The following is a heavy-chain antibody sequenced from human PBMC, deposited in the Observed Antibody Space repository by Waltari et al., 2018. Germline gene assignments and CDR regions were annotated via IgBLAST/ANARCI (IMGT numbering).Heavy chain of an antibody. D-gene: IGHD3-3*01. CDR1: GFTFSSYG. CDR3: ARGGDFWSGYPLDY. Sequence: QVQLVESGGGVVQPGRSLRLSCAASGFTFSSYGMHWVRQAPGKGLEWIGEINHSGSTNYNPSLKSRVTISVDTSKNQFSLKLSSVTAADTAVYYCARGGDFWSGYPLDYWGQGTLVTVSS. CDR2: INHSGST. J-gene: IGHJ4*02. V-gene: IGHV4-34*01.